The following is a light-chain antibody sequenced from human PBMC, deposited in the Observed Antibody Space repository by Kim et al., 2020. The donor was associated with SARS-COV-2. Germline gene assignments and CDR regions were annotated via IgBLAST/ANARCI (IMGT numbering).Light chain of an antibody. V-gene: IGLV2-8*01. J-gene: IGLJ3*02. CDR1: ISDVCGYND. CDR3: SSYAGSNTWV. Sequence: GQSVTIACTVTISDVCGYNDVSWYQHHPGKAPKFMIYEVTKRPSGVPDRFSGSKSGNTASLTVSGLPAEDEAYYYCSSYAGSNTWVFGGGTKLTVL. CDR2: EVT.